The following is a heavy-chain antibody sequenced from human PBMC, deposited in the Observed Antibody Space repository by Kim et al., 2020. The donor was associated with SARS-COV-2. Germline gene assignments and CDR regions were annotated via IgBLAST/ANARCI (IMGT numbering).Heavy chain of an antibody. J-gene: IGHJ4*02. CDR2: YT. Sequence: YTNYADSVKGRFTISRDNAKNSLYLQMNSLRAEDTAVYYCARDSSSPNDYWGQGTLVTVSS. V-gene: IGHV3-11*05. D-gene: IGHD2-2*01. CDR3: ARDSSSPNDY.